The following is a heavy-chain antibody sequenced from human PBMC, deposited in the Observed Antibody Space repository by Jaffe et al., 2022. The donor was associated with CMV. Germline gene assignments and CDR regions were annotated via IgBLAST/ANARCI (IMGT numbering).Heavy chain of an antibody. D-gene: IGHD5-18*01. V-gene: IGHV3-21*02. CDR3: ATHTYGYEGYMDV. Sequence: EVQLVESGGGLVKPGGSLRLSCAASGITFSSYSMNWVRQAPGKGLEWVSFISSGTTDSNYADSVRGRFTISRDNAKNSLYLQMTSLRVEDTAVYYCATHTYGYEGYMDVWGKGTTVTVSS. CDR1: GITFSSYS. CDR2: ISSGTTDS. J-gene: IGHJ6*03.